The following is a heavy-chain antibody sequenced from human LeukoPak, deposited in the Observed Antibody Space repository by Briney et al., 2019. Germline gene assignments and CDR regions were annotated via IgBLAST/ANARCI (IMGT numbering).Heavy chain of an antibody. Sequence: GGSLRLSCAASGFTFSSYWMSWVRQAPGKGLEWVANIKQDGSEKYYVDSVKGRFTISRDSAKNSLYLQMNSLRAEDTAVYYCARGQVVPAALFDYWGQGTLVTVSS. J-gene: IGHJ4*02. CDR2: IKQDGSEK. CDR1: GFTFSSYW. D-gene: IGHD2-2*01. CDR3: ARGQVVPAALFDY. V-gene: IGHV3-7*03.